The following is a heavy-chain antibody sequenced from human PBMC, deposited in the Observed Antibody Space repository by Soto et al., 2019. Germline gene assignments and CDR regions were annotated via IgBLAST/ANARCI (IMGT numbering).Heavy chain of an antibody. Sequence: EVQLVESGGGLVQPGGSLRLSCAASGFTFSSYWMSWVRQAPGKGLEWVANIKQDGCEKYYVDSVKGRITISRDNAKNSRYLQMNSLRAEDTAVYYCAIDLRGSSFLYFDYWGQGTLVTVSS. CDR3: AIDLRGSSFLYFDY. CDR2: IKQDGCEK. CDR1: GFTFSSYW. D-gene: IGHD3-10*01. V-gene: IGHV3-7*05. J-gene: IGHJ4*02.